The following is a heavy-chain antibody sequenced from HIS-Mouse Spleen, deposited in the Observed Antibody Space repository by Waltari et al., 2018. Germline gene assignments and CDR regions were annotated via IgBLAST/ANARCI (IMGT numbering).Heavy chain of an antibody. Sequence: EVQLVESGGVVVQPGGSLSLSCAASGFPFEDYALHWVRQAPGKGLDWVFLISWDGGSTYYADSVKGRFTISRDNSKNSLYLQMNSLRAEDTALYYCARGAAAGPFDYWGQGTLVTVSS. V-gene: IGHV3-43D*03. CDR2: ISWDGGST. CDR3: ARGAAAGPFDY. D-gene: IGHD6-13*01. J-gene: IGHJ4*02. CDR1: GFPFEDYA.